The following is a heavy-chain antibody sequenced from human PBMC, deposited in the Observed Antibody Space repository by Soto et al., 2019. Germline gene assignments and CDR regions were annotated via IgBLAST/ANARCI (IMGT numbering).Heavy chain of an antibody. Sequence: PSETLSLTCTVSGVSISSGTYYWNWIRQHPGKGLEWIGYIYDSGSTYYNPSLKSRVTISVDTSKNQFSLKLSSVTAADTAVYYCAREEVAYYGSGSYNWFDPWGQGTLVTVS. D-gene: IGHD3-10*01. CDR1: GVSISSGTYY. CDR2: IYDSGST. J-gene: IGHJ5*02. CDR3: AREEVAYYGSGSYNWFDP. V-gene: IGHV4-31*03.